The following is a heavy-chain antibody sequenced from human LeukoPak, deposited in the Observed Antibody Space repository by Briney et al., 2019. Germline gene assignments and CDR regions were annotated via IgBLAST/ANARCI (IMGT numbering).Heavy chain of an antibody. V-gene: IGHV3-21*01. J-gene: IGHJ4*02. Sequence: GGSLRLSCAASGFTFRSYAMSWVRQAPGKGLEWVPSISSSGSYISHADSVKGRFSISRDSANNSLTLQMNSLRAEDTAVYYCARPVVVVAARSVPYYFDYWGQGTLVTVSS. CDR3: ARPVVVVAARSVPYYFDY. CDR2: ISSSGSYI. D-gene: IGHD2-15*01. CDR1: GFTFRSYA.